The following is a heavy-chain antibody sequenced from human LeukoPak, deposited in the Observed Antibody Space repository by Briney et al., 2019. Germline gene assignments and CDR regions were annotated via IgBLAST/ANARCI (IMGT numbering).Heavy chain of an antibody. V-gene: IGHV4-59*12. Sequence: SETLSLTCTVSGGSISSYYWSWIRQPPGKGLEWIGYIYYSGSTNYNPSLKSRVTMSVGTSKNQFSLKLSSVTAADTAVYYCARDHRPTTGWFDPWGQGTLVTVSS. CDR1: GGSISSYY. CDR3: ARDHRPTTGWFDP. CDR2: IYYSGST. J-gene: IGHJ5*02. D-gene: IGHD1-26*01.